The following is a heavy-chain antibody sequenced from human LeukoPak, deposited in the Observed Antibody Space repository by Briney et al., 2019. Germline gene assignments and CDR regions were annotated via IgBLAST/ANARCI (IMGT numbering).Heavy chain of an antibody. CDR1: GGTFSSYT. D-gene: IGHD3-3*01. V-gene: IGHV1-69*02. CDR3: ARSDSGYDFWSGYYTSFDY. CDR2: IIPILGIA. J-gene: IGHJ4*02. Sequence: SVKVSCKASGGTFSSYTISWVRQAPGQGLEWMGRIIPILGIANYAQKFQGRVTITADKSTSTAYMELSSLRSEDTAVYYCARSDSGYDFWSGYYTSFDYWGQGTLVTVSS.